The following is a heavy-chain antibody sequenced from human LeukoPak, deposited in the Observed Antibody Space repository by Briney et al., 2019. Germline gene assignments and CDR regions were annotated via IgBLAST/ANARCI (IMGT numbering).Heavy chain of an antibody. CDR2: ILTSGTT. CDR1: NGSISSYH. CDR3: ARRRVSGSYLYYFDY. D-gene: IGHD1-26*01. J-gene: IGHJ4*02. V-gene: IGHV4-4*09. Sequence: SETLSLTCTVSNGSISSYHWSWVRQPPGKGLEWIGYILTSGTTNYNPSPKSRLTISSDTSKNQFTLKLSSVTAADTAVYYCARRRVSGSYLYYFDYWGQGTLVTVSS.